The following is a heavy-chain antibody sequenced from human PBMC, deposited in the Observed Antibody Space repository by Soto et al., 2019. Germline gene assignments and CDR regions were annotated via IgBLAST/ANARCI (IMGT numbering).Heavy chain of an antibody. CDR3: AKEEDSSGWYGNYYYGMDV. CDR1: GFTFSSYG. Sequence: PGGSLRLSCAASGFTFSSYGMHWVRQAPGKGLEWVAVISYDGSNKYYADSVKGRFTISRDNSKNTLYLQMNSLRAEDTAVYYCAKEEDSSGWYGNYYYGMDVWGQGTTVTVSS. D-gene: IGHD6-19*01. V-gene: IGHV3-30*18. J-gene: IGHJ6*02. CDR2: ISYDGSNK.